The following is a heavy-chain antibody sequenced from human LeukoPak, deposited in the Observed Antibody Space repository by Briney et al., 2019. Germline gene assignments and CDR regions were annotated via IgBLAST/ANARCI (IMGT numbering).Heavy chain of an antibody. Sequence: ASMKVCCKASGYTFTDHYMHWVRQAPGQGLEWMGWINPNSGDTHYAQKFQGRVTMTRDTSISTAYMELSRLRSDDTAVYYCARALTGELYYFDYWGQGTLVTVSS. CDR1: GYTFTDHY. V-gene: IGHV1-2*02. CDR3: ARALTGELYYFDY. J-gene: IGHJ4*02. D-gene: IGHD7-27*01. CDR2: INPNSGDT.